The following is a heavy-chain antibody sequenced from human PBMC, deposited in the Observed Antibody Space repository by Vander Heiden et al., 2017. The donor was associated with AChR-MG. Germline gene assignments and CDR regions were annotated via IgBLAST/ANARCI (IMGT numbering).Heavy chain of an antibody. V-gene: IGHV3-23*01. CDR2: ISGSGGST. D-gene: IGHD6-19*01. CDR1: GFPFSSYA. Sequence: EVQLLESGGGLVQPGGSLRLSCAASGFPFSSYAMSWGRQAPGKGLEWVSAISGSGGSTYYADSVKGRFTISRDNSKNTLYLQMNSLRAEDTAVYYCAKSYGWLVSPFDYWGQGTLVTVSS. CDR3: AKSYGWLVSPFDY. J-gene: IGHJ4*02.